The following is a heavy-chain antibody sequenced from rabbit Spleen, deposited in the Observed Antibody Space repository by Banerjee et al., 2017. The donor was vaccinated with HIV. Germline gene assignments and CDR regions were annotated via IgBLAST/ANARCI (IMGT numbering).Heavy chain of an antibody. J-gene: IGHJ6*01. V-gene: IGHV1S45*01. CDR2: INTYTGKS. Sequence: QEQLVESGGGLVKPEGSLKLSCTGSGFSFSNKAVMCWVRQAPGKGLEWIACINTYTGKSVYASWATGRFTISRTSSITVTLQMTSLTAADTATYFCARDTGTSFSSYGMDLWGQGTLVTVS. D-gene: IGHD8-1*01. CDR1: GFSFSNKAV. CDR3: ARDTGTSFSSYGMDL.